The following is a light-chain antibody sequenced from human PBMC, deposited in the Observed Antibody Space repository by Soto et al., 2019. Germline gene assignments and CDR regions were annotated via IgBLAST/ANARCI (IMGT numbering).Light chain of an antibody. CDR3: CSYAGSSYV. CDR2: EVT. CDR1: SSDVGTYNL. Sequence: QSALTQPASVSGSPGQSITISCNGSSSDVGTYNLVSWYQQHPGEAPKLMIYEVTKRPSGVSNRFSGSKSGNTASLTISGLQAEDEADYYCCSYAGSSYVFGTGTKVTVL. V-gene: IGLV2-23*02. J-gene: IGLJ1*01.